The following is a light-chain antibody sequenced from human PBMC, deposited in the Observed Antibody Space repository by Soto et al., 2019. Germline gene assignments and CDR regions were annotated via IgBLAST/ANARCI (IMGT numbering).Light chain of an antibody. V-gene: IGKV3-20*01. CDR2: GAS. CDR3: QQYSSSPPEFT. CDR1: QSISSNY. Sequence: EIVLTQSPGTLSLSPGETATLSCRASQSISSNYLAWYQQRPGQAPRLLIFGASYRATGIPARFSGSGSGTDFTLTISRLEPEDFAVYYCQQYSSSPPEFTFGPGTRVDSK. J-gene: IGKJ3*01.